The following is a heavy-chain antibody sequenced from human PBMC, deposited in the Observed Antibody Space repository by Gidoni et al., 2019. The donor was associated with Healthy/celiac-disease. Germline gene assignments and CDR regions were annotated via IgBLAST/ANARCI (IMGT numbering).Heavy chain of an antibody. Sequence: QVQLVQSGAEVKKPGPSVKVSCTASVGTFSSYAISWVRQAPGQGLEWMGGIIPIFGTANYAQKFQCKVTIPADESTGTAYMGRSSLRSEDTAVYYCARPVDPHVDYYYDYGMDVWGQGTTVTVSS. V-gene: IGHV1-69*01. CDR2: IIPIFGTA. D-gene: IGHD5-12*01. J-gene: IGHJ6*02. CDR1: VGTFSSYA. CDR3: ARPVDPHVDYYYDYGMDV.